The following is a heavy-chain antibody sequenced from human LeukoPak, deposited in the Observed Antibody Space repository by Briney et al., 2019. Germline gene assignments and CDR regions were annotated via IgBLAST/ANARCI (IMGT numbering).Heavy chain of an antibody. V-gene: IGHV3-66*01. CDR2: IFDSGPT. CDR1: GFTVSNNY. J-gene: IGHJ3*02. Sequence: PGGSLRLSCAASGFTVSNNYMSWVRQAPGKGLEWVSVIFDSGPTYHADSVRGRFTISRDNSKSTLYLQMNNLRAEDTGVYYCARGYERDPFDIWGQGTMVTVSS. D-gene: IGHD1-1*01. CDR3: ARGYERDPFDI.